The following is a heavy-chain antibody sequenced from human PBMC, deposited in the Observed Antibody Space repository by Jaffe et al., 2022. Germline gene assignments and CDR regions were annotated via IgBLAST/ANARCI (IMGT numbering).Heavy chain of an antibody. CDR2: ISTSGNT. CDR1: GASITTGSYY. V-gene: IGHV4-61*02. J-gene: IGHJ5*02. Sequence: QVQLQESGPGLVEPSQTLSLTCTVSGASITTGSYYWSWIRQPAGKGLEWLGRISTSGNTNYNSSLKSRVTMSLDTSKNQFSLKLSSVTAADTAVYFCTRDKGVVYCSGGGCDNWFDPWGPGALVTVSS. D-gene: IGHD2-15*01. CDR3: TRDKGVVYCSGGGCDNWFDP.